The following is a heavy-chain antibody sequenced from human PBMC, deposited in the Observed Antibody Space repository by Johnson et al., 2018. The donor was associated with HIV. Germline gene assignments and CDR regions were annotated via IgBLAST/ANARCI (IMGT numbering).Heavy chain of an antibody. CDR3: ARPNPPHYSQAFDI. CDR2: ISYDGSNK. Sequence: QMLLVESGGGVVQPGRSLRLSCAASGFTFSSYGIHWVRQVPGKGLEWLAVISYDGSNKYYAGSVKGRFTVSRDNSQNTLYLEMNGLRAEDTAVYYCARPNPPHYSQAFDIWGQGTMVTVSS. J-gene: IGHJ3*02. CDR1: GFTFSSYG. D-gene: IGHD2-15*01. V-gene: IGHV3-30*03.